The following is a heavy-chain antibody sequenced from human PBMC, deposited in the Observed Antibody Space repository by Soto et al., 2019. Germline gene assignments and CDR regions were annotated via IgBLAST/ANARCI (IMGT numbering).Heavy chain of an antibody. CDR3: AKIEVAARPDESYYGMDV. D-gene: IGHD6-6*01. J-gene: IGHJ6*01. CDR1: VFTFSSYA. V-gene: IGHV3-23*01. Sequence: VGSLRLSCASSVFTFSSYAMSCVRHSPGKWLEWVSAISGSGGSTYYADSVKGRFTISRDNSKNTLYLQMNSLRAEDTAVYYCAKIEVAARPDESYYGMDVLGQGTTVLVSS. CDR2: ISGSGGST.